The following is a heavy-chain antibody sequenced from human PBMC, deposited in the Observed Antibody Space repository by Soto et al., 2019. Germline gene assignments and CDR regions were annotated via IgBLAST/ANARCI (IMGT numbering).Heavy chain of an antibody. V-gene: IGHV4-39*01. J-gene: IGHJ4*02. CDR2: IYYSGTT. CDR1: GGSIISSSYF. D-gene: IGHD6-13*01. CDR3: ARLRIGAGYYFDN. Sequence: SETLSLTCTVSGGSIISSSYFWGWIRQPPGKGLEWIGNIYYSGTTYYNPSLKSRVTISVDPSKNQFSLKLSSVTATDTAVHYCARLRIGAGYYFDNWGQGTLVTVSS.